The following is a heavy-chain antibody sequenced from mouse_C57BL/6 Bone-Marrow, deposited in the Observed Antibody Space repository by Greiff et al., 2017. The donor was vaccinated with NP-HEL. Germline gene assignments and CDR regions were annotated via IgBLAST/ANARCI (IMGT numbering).Heavy chain of an antibody. CDR2: IHPNSGST. D-gene: IGHD1-1*01. Sequence: VQLQQPGAELVKPGASVKLSCKASGYTFTSYWMHWVKQRPGQGLEWIGMIHPNSGSTNYNEKFKSKATLTVDKSSSTAYIQLSSLTSEDSAVYYCARAHYYGSSYPFAYWGQGTLVTVSA. CDR3: ARAHYYGSSYPFAY. J-gene: IGHJ3*01. V-gene: IGHV1-64*01. CDR1: GYTFTSYW.